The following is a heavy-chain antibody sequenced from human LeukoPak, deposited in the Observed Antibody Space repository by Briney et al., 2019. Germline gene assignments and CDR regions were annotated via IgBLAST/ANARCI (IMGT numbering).Heavy chain of an antibody. D-gene: IGHD3-10*01. V-gene: IGHV1-3*01. CDR1: GYTFISYG. Sequence: ASVKVSCKASGYTFISYGISWVRQAPGQALEWMGWINAGNGNTKYSEKFQGRVTIIRDTSASTAYMELSSLRSEDTAVYYCARVYDYGSAHGMDVWGQGTTVIVSS. CDR3: ARVYDYGSAHGMDV. CDR2: INAGNGNT. J-gene: IGHJ6*02.